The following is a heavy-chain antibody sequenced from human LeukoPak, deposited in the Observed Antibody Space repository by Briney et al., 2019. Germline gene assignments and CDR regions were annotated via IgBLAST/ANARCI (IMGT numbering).Heavy chain of an antibody. CDR1: GGTFSSYA. CDR3: ARHYSSSWHDAFDI. J-gene: IGHJ3*02. D-gene: IGHD6-13*01. Sequence: GSSVKVSCKASGGTFSSYAISWVRQAPGQGLEWMGGIIPIFGTANYAQKSQGRVTITADESTSTAYMELSSLRSEDTAVYYCARHYSSSWHDAFDIWGQGTMVTVSS. V-gene: IGHV1-69*01. CDR2: IIPIFGTA.